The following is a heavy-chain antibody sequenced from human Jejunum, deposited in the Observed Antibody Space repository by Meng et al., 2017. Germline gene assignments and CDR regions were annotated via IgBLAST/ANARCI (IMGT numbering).Heavy chain of an antibody. CDR3: TRGTDRAKSGDY. D-gene: IGHD1-14*01. Sequence: QVQLQQWGAGLLKPSVTLSLTCAVDGGSSSGFYLSWIRQPPGKGLEWIGEIHPSGSTDYNPSLKSRLTISLDTSKNQFSLSLNSATAADTGIYYCTRGTDRAKSGDYWGQGTLVTVSS. V-gene: IGHV4-34*01. CDR2: IHPSGST. J-gene: IGHJ4*02. CDR1: GGSSSGFY.